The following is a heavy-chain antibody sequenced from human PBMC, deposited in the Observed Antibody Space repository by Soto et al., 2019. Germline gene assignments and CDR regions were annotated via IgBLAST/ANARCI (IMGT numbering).Heavy chain of an antibody. CDR2: ISSTTNYI. J-gene: IGHJ4*02. CDR3: ARESEDLTSNFDY. V-gene: IGHV3-21*06. Sequence: PGGSLRLSCAASGFTFTRYSMSWVRQAPGKGLEWVSSISSTTNYIYYGDSMKGRFTISRDNGKNSLYLEIHSLRAEDTAVYYCARESEDLTSNFDYWGQGTLVTVYS. CDR1: GFTFTRYS.